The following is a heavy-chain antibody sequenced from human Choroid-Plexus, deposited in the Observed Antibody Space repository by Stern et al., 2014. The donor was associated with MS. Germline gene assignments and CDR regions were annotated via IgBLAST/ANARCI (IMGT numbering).Heavy chain of an antibody. V-gene: IGHV3-30*18. CDR2: VSYDGSNK. CDR1: GFTFGSCA. CDR3: AKDRQYLTYFFDH. Sequence: QVQLVQSGGGVVQPGRPLRRSCVASGFTFGSCAMHWVRQAPGKGLEWGAGVSYDGSNKYYADSVKGRFTISRDNSQNTLYMQMSSLIPEDTAVYYCAKDRQYLTYFFDHWGQGSLVTVSS. D-gene: IGHD2/OR15-2a*01. J-gene: IGHJ5*02.